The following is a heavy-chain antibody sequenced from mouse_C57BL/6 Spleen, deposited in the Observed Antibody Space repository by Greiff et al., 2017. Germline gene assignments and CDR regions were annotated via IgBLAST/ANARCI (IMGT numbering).Heavy chain of an antibody. V-gene: IGHV1-53*01. CDR2: INPSNGGT. J-gene: IGHJ2*01. CDR1: GYTFTSYW. D-gene: IGHD4-1*01. CDR3: AREDWDEYYFDY. Sequence: QVQLQQPGTELVKPGASVKLSCKASGYTFTSYWMHWVKQRPGQGLEWIGNINPSNGGTNYNEKFKSKATMTVDKSSSTAYMQLSSLTSEDSAVYYCAREDWDEYYFDYWGQGTTLTVSS.